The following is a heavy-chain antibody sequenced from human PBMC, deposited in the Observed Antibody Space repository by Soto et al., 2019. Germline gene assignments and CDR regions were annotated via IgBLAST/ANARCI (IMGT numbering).Heavy chain of an antibody. Sequence: PGGSLRLSCAASGFTFSDYYMSWIRQAPGKGLEWVSYISSSGSTIYYADSVKGRFTISRDNAKNSLYLQMNSLRAEDTAVYYCARVGRSITIFGVVITGAFDIWGQGTMVTVSS. CDR3: ARVGRSITIFGVVITGAFDI. CDR1: GFTFSDYY. V-gene: IGHV3-11*01. CDR2: ISSSGSTI. D-gene: IGHD3-3*01. J-gene: IGHJ3*02.